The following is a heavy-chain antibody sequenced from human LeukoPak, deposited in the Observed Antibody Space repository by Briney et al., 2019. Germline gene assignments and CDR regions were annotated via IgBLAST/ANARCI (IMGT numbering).Heavy chain of an antibody. CDR2: ISAYNGNT. J-gene: IGHJ4*02. D-gene: IGHD6-19*01. CDR1: GYTFTSYG. CDR3: ARDRIAVAGTTSDY. V-gene: IGHV1-18*01. Sequence: ASVKVSCKASGYTFTSYGISWVRQAPGQGLEGMGWISAYNGNTNYAQKLQGRVTMTTDTSTSTAYMELRSLRSDDTAVYYCARDRIAVAGTTSDYWGQGTLVTVSS.